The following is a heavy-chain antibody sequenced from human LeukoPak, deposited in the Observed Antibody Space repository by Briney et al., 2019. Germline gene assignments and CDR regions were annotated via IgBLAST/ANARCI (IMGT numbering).Heavy chain of an antibody. CDR1: GYSIRSGYY. V-gene: IGHV4-38-2*02. J-gene: IGHJ5*02. D-gene: IGHD6-13*01. CDR3: ARVTGWGAAAGGWFDP. Sequence: SETLSLTCTVSGYSIRSGYYWGWIRQPPGKGLEWIGSIYHSGSTYYNPSLKSRVTISVDTSKNQFSLKLSSVTAADTAVYYCARVTGWGAAAGGWFDPWGQGTLVTVSS. CDR2: IYHSGST.